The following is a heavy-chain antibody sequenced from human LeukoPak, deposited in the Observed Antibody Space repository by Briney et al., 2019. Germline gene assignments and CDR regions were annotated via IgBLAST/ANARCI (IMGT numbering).Heavy chain of an antibody. Sequence: KPSETLSLTCTVSGGSLHNYYWSWIRQPPGKGLEWIGEINHSGSTNYNPSLKSRVTISVDTSKNQFSLKLSSVTAADTAVYYCARRLMGRGYSVDYWGQGTLVTVSS. CDR2: INHSGST. J-gene: IGHJ4*02. CDR3: ARRLMGRGYSVDY. CDR1: GGSLHNYY. D-gene: IGHD2-8*01. V-gene: IGHV4-34*01.